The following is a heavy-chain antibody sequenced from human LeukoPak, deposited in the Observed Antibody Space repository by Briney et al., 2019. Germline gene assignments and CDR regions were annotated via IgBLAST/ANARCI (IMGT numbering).Heavy chain of an antibody. V-gene: IGHV3-23*01. CDR2: IFPSGGEI. D-gene: IGHD5-18*01. Sequence: GRSLRLSCAASGFTFSTFSMISVRQPPGKWLESVSSIFPSGGEIHYADSVRGRFTISRDNSKSILSLQMNSLRAEDTAIYYCATYRQVLLPFESWGQGTLVTVSS. CDR1: GFTFSTFS. J-gene: IGHJ4*02. CDR3: ATYRQVLLPFES.